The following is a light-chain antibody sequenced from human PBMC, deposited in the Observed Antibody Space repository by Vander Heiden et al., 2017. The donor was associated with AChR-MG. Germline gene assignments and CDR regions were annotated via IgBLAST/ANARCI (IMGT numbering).Light chain of an antibody. Sequence: DIVMTQSPLSLPVTPGEPASISCRSSQSLLHSNGYNYLDWYLQKPRQSPQLLIYLGSNRASGVPDRFSGSGSGTDFTLKISMVEAEDVGVYYCMQALQTPPTFGGGTKVEIK. CDR1: QSLLHSNGYNY. V-gene: IGKV2-28*01. CDR2: LGS. CDR3: MQALQTPPT. J-gene: IGKJ4*01.